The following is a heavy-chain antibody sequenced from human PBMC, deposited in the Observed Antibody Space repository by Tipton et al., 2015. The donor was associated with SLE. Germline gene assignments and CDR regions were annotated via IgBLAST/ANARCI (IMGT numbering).Heavy chain of an antibody. CDR1: GGSISSYY. D-gene: IGHD4-11*01. CDR2: IYTNGNT. CDR3: AREFLNPVTTVHYYFDL. J-gene: IGHJ2*01. V-gene: IGHV4-4*07. Sequence: TLSLTCTVSGGSISSYYWSWIRQPAGGGLEWIGRIYTNGNTNYNPSLKSRVTMSVDTSKNQFPLKLISVTAADTAVYYCAREFLNPVTTVHYYFDLWGRGTLVTVSS.